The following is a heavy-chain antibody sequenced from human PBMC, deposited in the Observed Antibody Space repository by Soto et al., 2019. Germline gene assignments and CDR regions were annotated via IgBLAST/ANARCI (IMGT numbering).Heavy chain of an antibody. D-gene: IGHD3-10*01. Sequence: ASVKVSCKASGYTFTSYSISWVRQAPGQGLEWMGWISAYNGNTNYAQKLQGRVTMTTDTSTSTAYMELRSLRSDDTAVYYCARAVHGSGSYYGAFDIWGQGTMVTVSS. V-gene: IGHV1-18*01. CDR1: GYTFTSYS. J-gene: IGHJ3*02. CDR3: ARAVHGSGSYYGAFDI. CDR2: ISAYNGNT.